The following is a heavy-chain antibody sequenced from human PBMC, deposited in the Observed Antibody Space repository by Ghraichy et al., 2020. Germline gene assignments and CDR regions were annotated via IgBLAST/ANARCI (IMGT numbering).Heavy chain of an antibody. J-gene: IGHJ4*02. CDR2: IYYSGST. CDR1: GGSISSSSYY. D-gene: IGHD6-6*01. V-gene: IGHV4-39*01. Sequence: PETLSLTCTVSGGSISSSSYYWGWIRQPPGKGLEWIGSIYYSGSTYYNPSLKSRVTISVDTSKNQFSLKLSSVTAADTAVYYCARHTMYSSSFDYWGQGTLVTVSS. CDR3: ARHTMYSSSFDY.